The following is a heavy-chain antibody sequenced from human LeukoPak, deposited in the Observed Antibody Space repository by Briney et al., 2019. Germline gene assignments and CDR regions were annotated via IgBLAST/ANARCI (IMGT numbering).Heavy chain of an antibody. CDR3: ARGNPVAKNWFDP. CDR1: GGSISSSSYY. Sequence: SETLSLTCTVSGGSISSSSYYWGWIRQPPGKGLEWIGSIYYSGGTYYNPSLKSRVTISVDTTKNQFSLNVTSVTAADTAVYYCARGNPVAKNWFDPWGQGTLVTVSS. CDR2: IYYSGGT. V-gene: IGHV4-39*07. J-gene: IGHJ5*02. D-gene: IGHD1-14*01.